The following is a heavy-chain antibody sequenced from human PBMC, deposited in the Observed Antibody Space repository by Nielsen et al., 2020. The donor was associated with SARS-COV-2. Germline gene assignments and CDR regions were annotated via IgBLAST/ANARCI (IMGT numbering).Heavy chain of an antibody. CDR1: GFTFSSDA. D-gene: IGHD2-2*01. Sequence: GGSLRLSCAASGFTFSSDAMGWVRQAPGKGLEWVSYISRSGSIIQHADSVKGRFTISRDNAKNSLHLQMDNLRVEDTAVYYCAGPASWGQGTLVTVSS. CDR3: AGPAS. J-gene: IGHJ5*02. CDR2: ISRSGSII. V-gene: IGHV3-48*04.